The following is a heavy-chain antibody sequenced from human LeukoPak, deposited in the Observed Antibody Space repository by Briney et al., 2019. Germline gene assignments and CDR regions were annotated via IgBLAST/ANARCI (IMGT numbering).Heavy chain of an antibody. D-gene: IGHD6-19*01. J-gene: IGHJ4*02. CDR2: INHSGST. V-gene: IGHV4-34*01. CDR3: ARGSLLYSSGRGFDY. CDR1: GGSFSGYY. Sequence: SETLSLTCAVYGGSFSGYYWSWIRQPPGKGLEWIGEINHSGSTNYNPSLKSRVTISVDTSKNQFSLKLSSVTAADTAVYYCARGSLLYSSGRGFDYWGQGTLVTVSS.